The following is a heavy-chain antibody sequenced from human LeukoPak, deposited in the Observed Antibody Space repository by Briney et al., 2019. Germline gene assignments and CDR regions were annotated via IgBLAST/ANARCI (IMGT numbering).Heavy chain of an antibody. CDR1: GFTFSNYD. CDR2: ISSSSSYI. J-gene: IGHJ4*02. Sequence: GGSLRLSCAASGFTFSNYDMNWVRQAPGKGLEWVSFISSSSSYIYFADAVKGRFTISRDNAKNSLYLQMNSLRAEDTAVYYCARGVVPAANVAYWGQGTLVTVSS. CDR3: ARGVVPAANVAY. V-gene: IGHV3-21*01. D-gene: IGHD2-2*01.